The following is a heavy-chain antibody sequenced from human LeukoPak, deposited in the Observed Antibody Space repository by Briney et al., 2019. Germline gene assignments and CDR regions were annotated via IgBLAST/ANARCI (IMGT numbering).Heavy chain of an antibody. CDR3: ARDGGPTVTTRYYYYYYMDV. J-gene: IGHJ6*03. CDR2: INHSGST. CDR1: GGSFSGYY. Sequence: SETLSLTCAVYGGSFSGYYWSWIRQPPGKGLEWIGEINHSGSTNYNPSLKSRVTISVDTSKNQFSLKLSSVTAADTAVYYCARDGGPTVTTRYYYYYYMDVWGKGTTVTVSS. D-gene: IGHD4-17*01. V-gene: IGHV4-34*01.